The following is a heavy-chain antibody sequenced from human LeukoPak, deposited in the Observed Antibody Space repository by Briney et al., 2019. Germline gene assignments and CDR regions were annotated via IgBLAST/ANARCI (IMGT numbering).Heavy chain of an antibody. CDR3: ARDTYDTASP. J-gene: IGHJ4*02. D-gene: IGHD2-21*02. V-gene: IGHV4-38-2*02. Sequence: SETLSLTCAVSGYSINSGYHWGWIRQPPGKGLEWIATIYQSVTTYYNPSLQSRVIMSIDTSNNQFSLSLASVTAADTAMYYCARDTYDTASPWGQGTLVSVSS. CDR2: IYQSVTT. CDR1: GYSINSGYH.